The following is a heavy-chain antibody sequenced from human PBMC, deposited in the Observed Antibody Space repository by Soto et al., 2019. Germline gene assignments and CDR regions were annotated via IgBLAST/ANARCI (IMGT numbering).Heavy chain of an antibody. D-gene: IGHD5-12*01. CDR3: AREGVAPYYYYGMDI. V-gene: IGHV1-18*01. Sequence: ASVKVSCKASGYTFTSYAMHWVRQAPGQRLEWMGWISSYNGDTNYAQTFQGRVTMTTDTSTSTAYMELRSLRSDDTAVYYCAREGVAPYYYYGMDIWGQGTPVTVSS. CDR1: GYTFTSYA. J-gene: IGHJ6*02. CDR2: ISSYNGDT.